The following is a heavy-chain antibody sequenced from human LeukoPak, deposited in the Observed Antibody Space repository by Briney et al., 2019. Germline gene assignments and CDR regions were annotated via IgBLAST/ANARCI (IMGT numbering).Heavy chain of an antibody. D-gene: IGHD5/OR15-5a*01. J-gene: IGHJ4*02. Sequence: SVKVSCKASGGTFSSYTISWVRQAPGQGLEWMGRIIPILGIANYAQKFQGRVTITADKSTSTAYMELSSLRSEDTAVYYCASSRLQGYSVYDYDDPYDYWGQGTLVTVSS. CDR1: GGTFSSYT. CDR3: ASSRLQGYSVYDYDDPYDY. V-gene: IGHV1-69*02. CDR2: IIPILGIA.